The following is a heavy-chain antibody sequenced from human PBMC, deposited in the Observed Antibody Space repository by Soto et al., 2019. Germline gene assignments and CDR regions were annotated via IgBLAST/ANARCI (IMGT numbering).Heavy chain of an antibody. V-gene: IGHV3-23*01. CDR2: ISGSGGST. CDR3: AKDWGYYYDSSGYPGAY. CDR1: GFTFSTNA. Sequence: GGSLRLSCAASGFTFSTNAMSWVRQAPGRGLEWVSAISGSGGSTYYADSVKGRFTISRDNSKNTLYLQMNSLRAEDTAVYYCAKDWGYYYDSSGYPGAYWGQGTLVTVSS. D-gene: IGHD3-22*01. J-gene: IGHJ4*02.